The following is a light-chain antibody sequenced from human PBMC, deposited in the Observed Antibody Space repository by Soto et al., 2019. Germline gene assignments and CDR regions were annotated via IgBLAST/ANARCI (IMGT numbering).Light chain of an antibody. CDR1: KRVSSSD. J-gene: IGKJ5*01. V-gene: IGKV3-20*01. Sequence: EIVLTQSPGTLSLSPGDRATLSCRASKRVSSSDLAWYQQQPGQAPRLLIYGAYSRSTGIPDSFSGSGSGTDFTLTISRLEPEDFAVYYCQQYGSSRLTFGQGTRLEIK. CDR3: QQYGSSRLT. CDR2: GAY.